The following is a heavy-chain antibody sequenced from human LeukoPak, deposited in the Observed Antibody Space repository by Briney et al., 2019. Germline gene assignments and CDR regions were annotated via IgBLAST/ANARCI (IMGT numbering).Heavy chain of an antibody. CDR2: ISSSSSYI. CDR3: ARVGNYYDSPMGGYYMDV. J-gene: IGHJ6*03. CDR1: GFTFSLHN. V-gene: IGHV3-21*01. Sequence: GGSPRLSCAASGFTFSLHNMNWVRQAPGKGLEWVSSISSSSSYIYYADSVKGRFTISRDNAKNSLYLQLNSLRAEDTAVYYCARVGNYYDSPMGGYYMDVWGKGTTVTVSS. D-gene: IGHD3-22*01.